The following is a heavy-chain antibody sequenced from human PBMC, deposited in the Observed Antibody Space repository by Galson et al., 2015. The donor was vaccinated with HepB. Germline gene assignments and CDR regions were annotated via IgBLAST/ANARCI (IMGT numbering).Heavy chain of an antibody. CDR3: ARTTIVGATIVDY. CDR1: GFSLSTSGMC. V-gene: IGHV2-70*11. Sequence: PALVKPTQTLTLTCTFSGFSLSTSGMCVSWIRQPPGKALEWLARIDWDDDKCYSTSLKTRLTMSKDTSKNQVVLTMTNMDPVDTATYYCARTTIVGATIVDYWGQGTLVTVSS. J-gene: IGHJ4*02. D-gene: IGHD1-26*01. CDR2: IDWDDDK.